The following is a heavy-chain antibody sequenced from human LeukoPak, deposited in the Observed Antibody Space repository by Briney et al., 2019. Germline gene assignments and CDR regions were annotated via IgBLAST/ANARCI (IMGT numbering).Heavy chain of an antibody. CDR1: GFTYSSYS. Sequence: GGSLRLSCAASGFTYSSYSMNWVRQAPGKGLEWVSSISSSSSYIYYADSVKGRFTISRDNAKNSLYLQMNSLRAEDTAVYYCARGAIAAAGDFDYWGQGTLVTVSS. V-gene: IGHV3-21*01. CDR2: ISSSSSYI. D-gene: IGHD6-13*01. J-gene: IGHJ4*02. CDR3: ARGAIAAAGDFDY.